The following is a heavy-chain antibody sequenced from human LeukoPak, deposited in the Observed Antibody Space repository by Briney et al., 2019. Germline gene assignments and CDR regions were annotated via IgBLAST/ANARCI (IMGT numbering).Heavy chain of an antibody. Sequence: ASVKVSCKVSGYTLTELSVHWVRQAPGKGLEWMGGFDPEDGETIYAQKFQGRVTMTEDTSTDTAYMELSSLRSEDTAVYYCATEIATTYYYYYGMDVWGQGTTVTVSS. CDR3: ATEIATTYYYYYGMDV. J-gene: IGHJ6*02. CDR1: GYTLTELS. D-gene: IGHD4-11*01. CDR2: FDPEDGET. V-gene: IGHV1-24*01.